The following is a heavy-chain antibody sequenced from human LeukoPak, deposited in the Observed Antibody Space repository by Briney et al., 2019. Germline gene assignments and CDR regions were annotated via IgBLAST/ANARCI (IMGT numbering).Heavy chain of an antibody. J-gene: IGHJ2*01. V-gene: IGHV3-30*18. D-gene: IGHD6-13*01. Sequence: GGSLRLSCAASGFTFSSHGMPWVRQAPGKGLEWVAVISFDGSKTQYADSVKGRFTISRDTFRSTLSLQMHSLRPEDTAVYYCAKDHVDSSSWSQYFDLWGRGTPVTVSS. CDR3: AKDHVDSSSWSQYFDL. CDR1: GFTFSSHG. CDR2: ISFDGSKT.